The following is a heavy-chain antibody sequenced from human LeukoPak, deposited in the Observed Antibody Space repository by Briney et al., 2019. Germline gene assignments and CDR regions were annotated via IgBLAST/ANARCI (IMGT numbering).Heavy chain of an antibody. CDR2: IYHSGST. J-gene: IGHJ5*02. Sequence: SGTLSLTCDVTGGSISSSNWWSWVRQPPGKGLEWIGEIYHSGSTNYNPSLKSRVTISVDKSKNQFSLKVTSVTAADTAVYYCARKYYYDPKTFDPWGQGTLVTVSS. V-gene: IGHV4-4*02. D-gene: IGHD3-22*01. CDR3: ARKYYYDPKTFDP. CDR1: GGSISSSNW.